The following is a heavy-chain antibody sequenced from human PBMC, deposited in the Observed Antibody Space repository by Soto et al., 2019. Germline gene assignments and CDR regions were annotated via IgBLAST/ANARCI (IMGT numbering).Heavy chain of an antibody. V-gene: IGHV1-2*04. CDR1: GYTFTGYY. Sequence: ASVKVSCKASGYTFTGYYMHWVRQAPGQGLEWMGWINPNSGGTNYAQKFQGWVTMTRETSISTAYMELSRLRSDDTAVYYCASGQGYYGSGSYYDAFDIWGQGTMVTVSS. J-gene: IGHJ3*02. CDR2: INPNSGGT. D-gene: IGHD3-10*01. CDR3: ASGQGYYGSGSYYDAFDI.